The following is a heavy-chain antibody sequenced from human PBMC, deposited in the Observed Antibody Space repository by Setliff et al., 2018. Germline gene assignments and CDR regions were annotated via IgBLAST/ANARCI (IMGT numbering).Heavy chain of an antibody. D-gene: IGHD6-19*01. J-gene: IGHJ4*01. V-gene: IGHV1-69*05. Sequence: SVRVSCKASGGFSTHAISWVRQVPGQGLEWMGGIIPILGTTDYAQNFQGRVTITTDESTSSAYLEMSNLRSEDTAVYYCASALIRRVAVAGKSQFDYWGQGTLVTVSS. CDR1: GGFSTHA. CDR2: IIPILGTT. CDR3: ASALIRRVAVAGKSQFDY.